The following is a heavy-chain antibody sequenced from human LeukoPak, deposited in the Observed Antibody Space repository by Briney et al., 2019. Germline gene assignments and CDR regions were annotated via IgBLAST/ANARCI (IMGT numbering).Heavy chain of an antibody. CDR1: GSPVSSYA. CDR3: VRGYSFGHYGVQV. J-gene: IGHJ6*02. V-gene: IGHV3-64D*09. CDR2: ISDSGGST. Sequence: GGSLRPACSASGSPVSSYAMHWVRQAPGKGLEYVSAISDSGGSTYYADSVKGRFTISRDNSKNTLYLQMSSLRAEDTAVYFCVRGYSFGHYGVQVWGQGTTVTVSS. D-gene: IGHD2-15*01.